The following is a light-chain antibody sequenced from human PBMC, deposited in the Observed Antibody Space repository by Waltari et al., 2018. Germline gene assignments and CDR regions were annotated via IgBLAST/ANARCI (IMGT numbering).Light chain of an antibody. Sequence: EIVLTQSPGSLSLSPGERATLSCRASQSVGRTLAWYQQKPGQAPRLLIYDASSRAPGIPDRFSGSGSETDFSLTISRLEPEDFAVYYCQKYGTLPATFGQGTKVEIK. J-gene: IGKJ1*01. CDR2: DAS. V-gene: IGKV3-20*01. CDR3: QKYGTLPAT. CDR1: QSVGRT.